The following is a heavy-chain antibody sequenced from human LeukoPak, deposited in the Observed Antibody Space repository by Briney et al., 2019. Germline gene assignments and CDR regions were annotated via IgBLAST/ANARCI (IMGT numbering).Heavy chain of an antibody. CDR3: ARDGGAIQFDY. V-gene: IGHV1-46*01. CDR2: INPSGGST. D-gene: IGHD3-16*01. CDR1: GYTFTSYY. Sequence: ASVKVSCKASGYTFTSYYMHWVRQPPGQGLEWMGIINPSGGSTSYAQKFQGRVTMTRDTSTSTVYMELSSLRSEDTAVYYCARDGGAIQFDYWGQGTLVTVSS. J-gene: IGHJ4*02.